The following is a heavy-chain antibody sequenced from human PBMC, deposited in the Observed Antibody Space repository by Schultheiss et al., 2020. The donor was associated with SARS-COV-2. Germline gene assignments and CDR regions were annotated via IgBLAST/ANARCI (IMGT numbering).Heavy chain of an antibody. J-gene: IGHJ4*02. Sequence: KVSCKGSGYSFTSYWIGWVRQMPGKGLEWMGIIYPGDSDTRYSPSFQGQVTISADKSISTAYLQWSSLKASDTAMYYCARRVGDDFWSGYYFDYWGQGTLVTVSS. D-gene: IGHD3-3*01. CDR1: GYSFTSYW. CDR3: ARRVGDDFWSGYYFDY. CDR2: IYPGDSDT. V-gene: IGHV5-51*01.